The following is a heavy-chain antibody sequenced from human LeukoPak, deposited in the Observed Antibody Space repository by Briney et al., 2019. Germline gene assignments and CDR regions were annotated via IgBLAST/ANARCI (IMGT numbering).Heavy chain of an antibody. CDR1: AYSISSGNY. D-gene: IGHD2-8*01. V-gene: IGHV4-38-2*02. CDR2: IYHSGST. Sequence: PSETLSLTCTVSAYSISSGNYWGWIRPPPGKWLEWIGSIYHSGSTYYNPSFKSRVTISVDTSKNQLSLKLTSVTAADTAVYYCARSSGLIVLMVYAIPSFFDYWGQGTLVTVSS. J-gene: IGHJ4*02. CDR3: ARSSGLIVLMVYAIPSFFDY.